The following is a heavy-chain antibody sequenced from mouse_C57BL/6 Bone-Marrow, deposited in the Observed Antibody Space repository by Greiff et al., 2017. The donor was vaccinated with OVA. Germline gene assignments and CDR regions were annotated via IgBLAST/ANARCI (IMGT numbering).Heavy chain of an antibody. CDR1: GFNIKDYY. CDR3: TTRVITTVVATDY. V-gene: IGHV14-1*01. Sequence: VQLQQSGAELVRPGASVKLSCTASGFNIKDYYMHWVKQRPEQGLKWIGRIDPEDGDTEYAPKFQGKATMTADTSSNTAYLQLSSLTSEDTAVYYCTTRVITTVVATDYWGQGTTLTVSS. J-gene: IGHJ2*01. D-gene: IGHD1-1*01. CDR2: IDPEDGDT.